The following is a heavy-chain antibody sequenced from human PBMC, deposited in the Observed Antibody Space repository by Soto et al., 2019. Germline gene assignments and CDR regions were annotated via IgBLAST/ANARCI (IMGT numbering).Heavy chain of an antibody. D-gene: IGHD3-9*01. Sequence: LRLSCAASGFTFSSYAMIWVRRAPGKGLEWVSGVGGSGEYTYYADSVKGRFTISRDNSKNTVYLQISSLRAEDTAVYYCAKVLTGYSYYFEYWGQGTLVTVSS. CDR2: VGGSGEYT. CDR3: AKVLTGYSYYFEY. V-gene: IGHV3-23*01. J-gene: IGHJ4*02. CDR1: GFTFSSYA.